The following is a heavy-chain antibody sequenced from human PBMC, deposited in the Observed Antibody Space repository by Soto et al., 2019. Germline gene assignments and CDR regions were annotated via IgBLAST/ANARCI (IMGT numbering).Heavy chain of an antibody. J-gene: IGHJ4*02. Sequence: SETLSLTCTVSGGSISSGGYYWSWIRQHPGKGLEWIGYIYYSGSTYYNPSLKSRVTISVDTSKNQFSLKLSSVTAADTAVYYCARGVVSMRVVVHPYFDYWCQGILVSVSS. CDR1: GGSISSGGYY. V-gene: IGHV4-31*03. CDR3: ARGVVSMRVVVHPYFDY. D-gene: IGHD3-22*01. CDR2: IYYSGST.